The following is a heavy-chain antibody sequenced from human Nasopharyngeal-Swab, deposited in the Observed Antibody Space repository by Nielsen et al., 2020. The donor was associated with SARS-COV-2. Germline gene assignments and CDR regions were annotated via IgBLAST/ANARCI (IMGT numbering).Heavy chain of an antibody. D-gene: IGHD1-20*01. J-gene: IGHJ4*02. CDR2: ISSNGGST. CDR3: VKGLSITGTKRFDY. Sequence: WIPQPPGKGLEYVSAISSNGGSTYYADSVKGRFTISRDNSKNTLYLQMSSLRAEDTAVYYCVKGLSITGTKRFDYWGQGTLVTVSS. V-gene: IGHV3-64D*08.